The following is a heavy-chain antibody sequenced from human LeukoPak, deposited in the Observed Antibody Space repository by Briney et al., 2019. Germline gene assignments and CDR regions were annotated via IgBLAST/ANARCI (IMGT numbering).Heavy chain of an antibody. CDR2: IIPNFGIT. CDR1: GGTFSNYA. D-gene: IGHD3-22*01. CDR3: AAHYYDSSGYYLGAFEI. V-gene: IGHV1-69*10. Sequence: SVKVSCKASGGTFSNYATSWVRQAPGQGLEWMGGIIPNFGITNYAQKFQGRVTITADKSTSTAYMELSSLRSEDTAVYYCAAHYYDSSGYYLGAFEIWGQGTMVTVSS. J-gene: IGHJ3*02.